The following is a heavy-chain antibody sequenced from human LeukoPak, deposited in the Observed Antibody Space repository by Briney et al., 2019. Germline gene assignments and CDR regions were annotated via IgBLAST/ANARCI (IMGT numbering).Heavy chain of an antibody. Sequence: QSGGSLRLSCAASGFTFSSYAMSWVRQAPGKGLEWVSAISGSGGSTYYADSVKGRFTISRDNSKNALYLQMNSLRAEDTAVYYCAKAPTYGDHYFDYWGQGTLVTVSS. CDR1: GFTFSSYA. CDR2: ISGSGGST. CDR3: AKAPTYGDHYFDY. J-gene: IGHJ4*02. D-gene: IGHD4-17*01. V-gene: IGHV3-23*01.